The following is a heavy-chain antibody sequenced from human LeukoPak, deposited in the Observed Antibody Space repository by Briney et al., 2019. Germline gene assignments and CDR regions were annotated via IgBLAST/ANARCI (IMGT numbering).Heavy chain of an antibody. CDR1: GFTFSSYA. CDR2: ISGSGGST. D-gene: IGHD2-2*01. V-gene: IGHV3-23*01. J-gene: IGHJ3*02. CDR3: AKEELRRYCSSTSCYANAFDI. Sequence: AGGSLRLSCAAFGFTFSSYAMSWVRQAPGKGLQWVSAISGSGGSTYYADSVKGRFTISRDNSKNTLYLQMNSLRAEDTAVYYCAKEELRRYCSSTSCYANAFDIWGQGTMVTVSS.